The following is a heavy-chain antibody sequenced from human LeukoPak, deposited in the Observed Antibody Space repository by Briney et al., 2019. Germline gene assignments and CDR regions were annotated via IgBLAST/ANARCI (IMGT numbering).Heavy chain of an antibody. D-gene: IGHD3-10*01. CDR2: ISYDGSNK. CDR1: GFTFSTYG. CDR3: ARDYGRSRDYGMDV. Sequence: PGGSLRLSCAASGFTFSTYGMHWVRQAPGQGLEWVAVISYDGSNKYYADSVKGRFTISRDNAKNTLYLQMNSLRAEDTAVYYCARDYGRSRDYGMDVWSQGTTVTVSS. V-gene: IGHV3-30*03. J-gene: IGHJ6*02.